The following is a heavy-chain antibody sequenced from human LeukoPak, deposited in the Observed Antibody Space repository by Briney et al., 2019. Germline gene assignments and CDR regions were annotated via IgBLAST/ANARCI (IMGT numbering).Heavy chain of an antibody. CDR1: GFTFGTYA. J-gene: IGHJ4*02. Sequence: GGSLVLSCAASGFTFGTYAMSWVRQAPGKGLEWVSAISGSGDGTYSADSVKGRFTISTDNSKNSLYLQMNSLRAEVTAVYYCAKDLTETNDWGQGTLVTVSA. V-gene: IGHV3-23*01. D-gene: IGHD3-9*01. CDR2: ISGSGDGT. CDR3: AKDLTETND.